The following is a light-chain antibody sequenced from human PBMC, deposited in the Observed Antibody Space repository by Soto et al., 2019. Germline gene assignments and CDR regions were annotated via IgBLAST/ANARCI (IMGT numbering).Light chain of an antibody. CDR3: QQYENFPLA. CDR1: RDIRKH. V-gene: IGKV1-33*01. Sequence: DIQMTQSPSSLSASVGDRVTITCQASRDIRKHLNWYQQKPGKAPRMLINDASNLETGVPSRFSGSGSGTDFTFTISSLQPEDIATYYCQQYENFPLAFGGGTKVEIK. CDR2: DAS. J-gene: IGKJ4*01.